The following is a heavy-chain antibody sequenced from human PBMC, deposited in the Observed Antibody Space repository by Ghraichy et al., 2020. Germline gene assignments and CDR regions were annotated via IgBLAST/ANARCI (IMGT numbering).Heavy chain of an antibody. CDR1: GDSVSSNSAA. CDR2: TYYRSKWSY. D-gene: IGHD6-19*01. Sequence: SQTLSLTCAISGDSVSSNSAAWNWMRQSPSRGLEWLGRTYYRSKWSYDYAVSVKSRIIINPDTSKNQFSLQLDSVTPEDTAVYYCARESAGFNYWGQGTLVTVSS. J-gene: IGHJ4*02. V-gene: IGHV6-1*01. CDR3: ARESAGFNY.